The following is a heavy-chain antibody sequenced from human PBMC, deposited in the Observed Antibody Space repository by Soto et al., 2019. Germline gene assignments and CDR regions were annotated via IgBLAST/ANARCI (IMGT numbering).Heavy chain of an antibody. CDR3: AKAVTLVRGINPYSYGLDV. D-gene: IGHD3-10*01. CDR1: GFPFSSYV. J-gene: IGHJ6*02. Sequence: GGSLRLSCAVSGFPFSSYVMTWVRQAPGKGLEWVSVISGGGGSTNYAEPVKGRFTISRDNSENTLYLQMNSLRAEDTAVYYCAKAVTLVRGINPYSYGLDVWGQGTTVTVSS. V-gene: IGHV3-23*01. CDR2: ISGGGGST.